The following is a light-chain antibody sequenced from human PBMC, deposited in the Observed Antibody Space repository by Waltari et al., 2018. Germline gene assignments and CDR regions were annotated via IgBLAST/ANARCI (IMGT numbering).Light chain of an antibody. V-gene: IGLV3-9*01. CDR1: SIGTKN. CDR3: QLWDNTWV. J-gene: IGLJ3*02. CDR2: RDT. Sequence: SYDVTQPLSVSVALGQTAKITCGGNSIGTKNVHWYQQRPGQAPVLVIYRDTNRPSGIPERFSGYKSGNTATLSVNRAQVDDEADYYCQLWDNTWVFGGGTKLTVL.